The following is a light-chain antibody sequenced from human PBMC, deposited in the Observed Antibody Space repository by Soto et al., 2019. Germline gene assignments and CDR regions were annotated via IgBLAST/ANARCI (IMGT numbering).Light chain of an antibody. J-gene: IGLJ2*01. Sequence: SSELTQPLSVSVALGQTARITCGGNNIGNKNVHWYQQRPGQAPVLVIYRDFNRPSGIPERFSGSNSVNTATLTSSRAQAGDAAAYYCQVWDSGTVVFGGGTKLTVL. CDR2: RDF. CDR1: NIGNKN. CDR3: QVWDSGTVV. V-gene: IGLV3-9*01.